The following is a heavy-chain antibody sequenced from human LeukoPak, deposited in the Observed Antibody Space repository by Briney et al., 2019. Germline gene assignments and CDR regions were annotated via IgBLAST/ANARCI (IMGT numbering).Heavy chain of an antibody. CDR1: GFTVNSNY. Sequence: GGSLRLSCAASGFTVNSNYMSWVRQAPGKGLEWVSVIYSGGSTYYADSVKGRFTISRDNSKNTLYLQMNSLRAEDTAVYYCARGRDYGPFDFQHWGQGTLVTVSS. CDR2: IYSGGST. D-gene: IGHD4-17*01. V-gene: IGHV3-66*01. CDR3: ARGRDYGPFDFQH. J-gene: IGHJ1*01.